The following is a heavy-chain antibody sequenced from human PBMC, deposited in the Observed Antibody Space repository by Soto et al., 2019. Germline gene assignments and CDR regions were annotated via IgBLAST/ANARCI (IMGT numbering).Heavy chain of an antibody. CDR2: ISYDGSNK. J-gene: IGHJ5*02. D-gene: IGHD3-10*01. CDR3: AKDTVVGGTHVDA. CDR1: GFTFDNYG. Sequence: QVQLVESGGGVVQPGRSLRLSCAASGFTFDNYGMHWVRQAPGKGLEWVAVISYDGSNKHYADSVKGRFSITRDTSKNTLYLQMNSLRPEDTAVYYCAKDTVVGGTHVDAWCQGALVTVSS. V-gene: IGHV3-30*18.